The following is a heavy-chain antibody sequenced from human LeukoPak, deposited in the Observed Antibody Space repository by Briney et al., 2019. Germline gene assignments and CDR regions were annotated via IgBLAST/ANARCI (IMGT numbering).Heavy chain of an antibody. Sequence: GGSLRLSCAASGFTFYSYAMHWIRQAPGKGLEFVSAISSNGGSTYYANSVKGRFTISRDNSKNTLYLQMGSLRPEDMAVYYCARDSVMVITPGIDYWGQGTLVTVSS. CDR2: ISSNGGST. D-gene: IGHD3-22*01. V-gene: IGHV3-64*01. J-gene: IGHJ4*02. CDR3: ARDSVMVITPGIDY. CDR1: GFTFYSYA.